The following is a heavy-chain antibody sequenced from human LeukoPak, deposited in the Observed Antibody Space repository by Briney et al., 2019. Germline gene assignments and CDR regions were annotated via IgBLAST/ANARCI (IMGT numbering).Heavy chain of an antibody. D-gene: IGHD2-2*01. CDR3: AKGFIVVVPVDAFDI. Sequence: SETLSLTCSVSGGSISSNSYYWGWIRQPPGKGLEWIGSIYYNGNTYYNPALKSRATISRDTSKNQFSLKLSSVTAADTAVYYCAKGFIVVVPVDAFDIWGQGTMVTVSS. V-gene: IGHV4-39*01. CDR1: GGSISSNSYY. CDR2: IYYNGNT. J-gene: IGHJ3*02.